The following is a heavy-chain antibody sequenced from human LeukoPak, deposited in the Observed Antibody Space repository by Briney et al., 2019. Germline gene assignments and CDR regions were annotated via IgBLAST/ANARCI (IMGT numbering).Heavy chain of an antibody. CDR1: GFTFSSYV. V-gene: IGHV3-23*01. CDR2: ITGSGGTT. J-gene: IGHJ4*02. Sequence: GGSLGLSCAASGFTFSSYVMSWVRQAPGKGLEWVSAITGSGGTTYYADFVKGRFTISRDNSKNTLYLQMNSLRAEDTAVYHCAKGGYSSWGQGTRVTVSS. CDR3: AKGGYSS. D-gene: IGHD3-16*02.